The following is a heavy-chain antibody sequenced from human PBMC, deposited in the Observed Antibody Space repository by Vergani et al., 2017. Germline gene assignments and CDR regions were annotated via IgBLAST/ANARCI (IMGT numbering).Heavy chain of an antibody. Sequence: QLQLQESGSGLVKPSQTLSLTCAVSGGSISSGGYSWSWIRQPPGKGLEWIGYIYHSGSTYYNPSLKSRVTISVDRSKNQFSLKLSSVTAADTAVYSCARVVKIFGSPRWFDPWGQGTLVTVSS. V-gene: IGHV4-30-2*01. CDR2: IYHSGST. D-gene: IGHD3-3*01. CDR3: ARVVKIFGSPRWFDP. J-gene: IGHJ5*02. CDR1: GGSISSGGYS.